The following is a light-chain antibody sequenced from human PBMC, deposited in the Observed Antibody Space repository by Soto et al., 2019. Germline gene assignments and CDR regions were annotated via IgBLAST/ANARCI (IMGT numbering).Light chain of an antibody. CDR3: QQYGTSLFS. CDR2: KAS. CDR1: QSISSW. V-gene: IGKV1-5*03. Sequence: DIQMTQSPSTLSASVGDRVTITCRASQSISSWLAWYQQKPGKAPKLLIYKASTLKSGVPSRFSGSGSGTDFTLTISRLEPEDFAVYYCQQYGTSLFSFGPGTKVDIK. J-gene: IGKJ3*01.